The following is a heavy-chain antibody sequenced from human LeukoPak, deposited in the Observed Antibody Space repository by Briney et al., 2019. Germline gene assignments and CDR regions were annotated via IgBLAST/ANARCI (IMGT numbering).Heavy chain of an antibody. CDR2: ISSSGSTI. Sequence: AGGSLRLSCAASGFTFSSYEMNWVRQAPGKGLEWVSYISSSGSTIYYADSVKGRFTISRDNAKNSLYLQMNSLRAEDTAVYYCARENTDDAFDIWGQETMVTVSS. V-gene: IGHV3-48*03. CDR3: ARENTDDAFDI. D-gene: IGHD1/OR15-1a*01. CDR1: GFTFSSYE. J-gene: IGHJ3*02.